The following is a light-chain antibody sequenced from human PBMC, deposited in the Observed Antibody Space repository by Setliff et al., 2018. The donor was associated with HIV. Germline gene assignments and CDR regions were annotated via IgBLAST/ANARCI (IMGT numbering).Light chain of an antibody. CDR3: SSYTTRTTWV. J-gene: IGLJ3*02. V-gene: IGLV2-14*03. Sequence: LTQPASVSGSPGQSITISCTGTSSDVGGYNYVSWYQQHPGKAPKLMLYEVNNRPSGVSNRFSGSKSGNTASLTISGLQAEDEADYYCSSYTTRTTWVFGGGTKVTVL. CDR2: EVN. CDR1: SSDVGGYNY.